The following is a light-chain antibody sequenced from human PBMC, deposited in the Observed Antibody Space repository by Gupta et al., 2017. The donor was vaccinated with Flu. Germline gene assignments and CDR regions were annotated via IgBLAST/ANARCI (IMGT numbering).Light chain of an antibody. CDR2: WAS. J-gene: IGKJ1*01. Sequence: DIVMIQSPDSLAVSLGERATTNCKSSQSVLYSSNNKNYLPWYQQKPGQPPKLLIYWASTREPGGLDRFSSRGSLTDFTLSIGSRQVEDVAVYYRQQYYSARTFGPGTKLEIK. V-gene: IGKV4-1*01. CDR1: QSVLYSSNNKNY. CDR3: QQYYSART.